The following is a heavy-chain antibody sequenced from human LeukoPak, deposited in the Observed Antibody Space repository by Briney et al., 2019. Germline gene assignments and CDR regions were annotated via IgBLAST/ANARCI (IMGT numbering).Heavy chain of an antibody. CDR2: IHHTGHI. CDR3: ARTTEAHSWRTRYYDYYMDV. J-gene: IGHJ6*03. CDR1: GGSFSNYF. V-gene: IGHV4-34*01. Sequence: SETLSLTCAVYGGSFSNYFWNWIRQPPGKGLEWIAEIHHTGHINYNPSLKSRVTISVDTSKNQFSLKLSSVTAADTAVYYCARTTEAHSWRTRYYDYYMDVWGKGTTVTVSS. D-gene: IGHD6-13*01.